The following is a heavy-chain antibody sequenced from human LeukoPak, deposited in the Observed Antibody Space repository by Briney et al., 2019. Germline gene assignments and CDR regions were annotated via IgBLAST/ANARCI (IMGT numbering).Heavy chain of an antibody. CDR2: INHSGSA. V-gene: IGHV4-34*01. D-gene: IGHD5-24*01. J-gene: IGHJ4*02. CDR3: ARAGRWLQSHFDY. Sequence: SETLSLTRAVYGGSFSGYYWSWIRQPPGKGLEWIGEINHSGSANYNPSLKSRVTISVDTSKNQFSLKLSSVTAADTAVYYCARAGRWLQSHFDYWGQGTLVTVSS. CDR1: GGSFSGYY.